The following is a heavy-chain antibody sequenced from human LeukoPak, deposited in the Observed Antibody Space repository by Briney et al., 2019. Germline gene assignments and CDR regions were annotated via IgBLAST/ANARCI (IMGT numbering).Heavy chain of an antibody. CDR1: GDTFNNYI. J-gene: IGHJ6*03. CDR2: VMPLFNTP. CDR3: ARVDRHHFYMDV. D-gene: IGHD1-14*01. Sequence: SVKVSGKASGDTFNNYIITWVRQAPGQGLEWMGGVMPLFNTPNYAQKFQGRITIITDASTHTSYMELRSLRSEDTAVYSCARVDRHHFYMDVWGKGTTVTVSS. V-gene: IGHV1-69*05.